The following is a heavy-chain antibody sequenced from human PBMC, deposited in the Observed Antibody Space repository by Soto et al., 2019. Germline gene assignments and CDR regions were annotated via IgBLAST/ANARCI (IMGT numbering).Heavy chain of an antibody. V-gene: IGHV1-69*06. CDR3: ARDPARNDVYYYYYGMDV. D-gene: IGHD1-1*01. CDR2: NIPIFGTS. CDR1: VGTFISYA. J-gene: IGHJ6*02. Sequence: SVKVSCMASVGTFISYAISWVRQAPGQGPEWMGGNIPIFGTSSYAQKFQSRVTITEDKCTSTAYMERNGLRSEDTDVYYYARDPARNDVYYYYYGMDVWGQGTTGTVSS.